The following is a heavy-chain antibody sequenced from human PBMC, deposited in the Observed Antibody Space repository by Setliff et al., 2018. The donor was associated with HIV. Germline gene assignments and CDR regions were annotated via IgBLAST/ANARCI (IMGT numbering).Heavy chain of an antibody. Sequence: GASVKVSCKASGGTFSTYALSWVRQAPGQGLEWMGGIIPIFGTTNYAQKFQGRVTIAADESTRTAYMELRSLRSDDTAVYYCAGCGVYYYDSSGWSMDYWGQGTLVTVSS. D-gene: IGHD3-22*01. V-gene: IGHV1-69*13. CDR2: IIPIFGTT. CDR1: GGTFSTYA. CDR3: AGCGVYYYDSSGWSMDY. J-gene: IGHJ4*02.